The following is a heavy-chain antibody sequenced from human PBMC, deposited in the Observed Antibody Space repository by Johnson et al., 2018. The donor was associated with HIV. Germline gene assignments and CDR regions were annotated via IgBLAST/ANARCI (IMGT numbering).Heavy chain of an antibody. CDR1: GFSFIDYA. J-gene: IGHJ3*02. V-gene: IGHV3-7*03. CDR2: INQDGTEK. CDR3: AKDSRPQTFDI. Sequence: MQLVESGGGLVQPGGSLRLSCVASGFSFIDYAMIWVRQAPGKGLEWVANINQDGTEKYYVDSLTGRFTISRDNAKKSLYLQMNSLRAEDTALYYCAKDSRPQTFDIWGQGTMVTVSS.